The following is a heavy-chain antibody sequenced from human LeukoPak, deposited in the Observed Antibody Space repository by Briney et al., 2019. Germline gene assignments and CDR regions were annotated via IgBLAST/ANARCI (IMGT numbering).Heavy chain of an antibody. CDR3: TTSEY. CDR1: GNYW. J-gene: IGHJ4*02. V-gene: IGHV3-7*03. CDR2: IKPDGNDK. Sequence: QPGGSLRLSCAASGNYWMHWVRQAPGKGLEWVATIKPDGNDKFLVDSVKGRFTISRDNAKTSLFLQMNSLRAEDTAMYYCTTSEYWGQGALVTVSS.